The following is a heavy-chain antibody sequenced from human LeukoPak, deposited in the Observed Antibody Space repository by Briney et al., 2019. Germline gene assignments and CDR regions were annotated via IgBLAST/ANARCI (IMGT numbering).Heavy chain of an antibody. D-gene: IGHD3-10*02. CDR1: GFTFNRYT. CDR2: ISSSGSTI. Sequence: GGSLTLSCLGSGFTFNRYTINWVRQAPGKGPEWVSYISSSGSTIYYAESVKGRFTISRENVKNSLYLQMNRLRGENTAVYCCAELGITMIGGVWGKGGKVTISS. V-gene: IGHV3-48*01. J-gene: IGHJ6*04. CDR3: AELGITMIGGV.